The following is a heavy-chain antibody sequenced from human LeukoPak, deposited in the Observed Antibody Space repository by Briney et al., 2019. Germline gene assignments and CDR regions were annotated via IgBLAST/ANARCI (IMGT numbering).Heavy chain of an antibody. CDR2: ISAYNGNT. CDR3: AREEYYYGSGSWYYGMDV. D-gene: IGHD3-10*01. CDR1: GYTFTSYG. J-gene: IGHJ6*04. Sequence: ASVKLSCTASGYTFTSYGMSWVRQAPGQGLEWMAWISAYNGNTNYAQKLQGRVTMTTDTSTSTAYMELRSLRSDDTAVYYCAREEYYYGSGSWYYGMDVWGKGTTVTVSS. V-gene: IGHV1-18*04.